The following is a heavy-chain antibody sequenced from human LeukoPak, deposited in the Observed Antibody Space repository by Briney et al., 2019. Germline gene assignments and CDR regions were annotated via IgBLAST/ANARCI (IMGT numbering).Heavy chain of an antibody. V-gene: IGHV4-34*01. CDR2: INHSGST. Sequence: SETLSLTCAVYGGPFSGYYWSWIRQPPGKGLEWIGEINHSGSTNYNPSLKSRVTISVDTSKNQFSLKLSSVTAADTAVYYCARDYYGSGSYSVWFDPWGQGTLVTVSS. CDR1: GGPFSGYY. J-gene: IGHJ5*02. CDR3: ARDYYGSGSYSVWFDP. D-gene: IGHD3-10*01.